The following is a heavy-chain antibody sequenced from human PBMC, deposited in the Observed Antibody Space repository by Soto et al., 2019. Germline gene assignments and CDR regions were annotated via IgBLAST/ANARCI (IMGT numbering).Heavy chain of an antibody. CDR3: AKAGGYSYDYYMDV. CDR2: ISWNSGSI. D-gene: IGHD5-18*01. CDR1: GLTFDDYA. J-gene: IGHJ6*03. V-gene: IGHV3-9*01. Sequence: GGSLRLSCAASGLTFDDYAMHWVRQAPGKGLEWVSGISWNSGSIGYADSVKGRFTISRDNAKNSLYLQMNSLRAEDTAFYYCAKAGGYSYDYYMDVWGKGTTVTVSS.